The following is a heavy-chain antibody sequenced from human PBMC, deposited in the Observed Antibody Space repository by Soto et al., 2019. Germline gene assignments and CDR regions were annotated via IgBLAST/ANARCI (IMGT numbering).Heavy chain of an antibody. J-gene: IGHJ6*02. D-gene: IGHD3-3*01. CDR3: ATCVFPDGNPGTIFGANYGMDV. CDR1: GGTFSSYA. V-gene: IGHV1-69*12. Sequence: QVQLVQSGAEVKKPGSSVKVSCKASGGTFSSYAISWVRQAPGQGLEWMGGIIPIFGTANYAQKFQGRVTITADESTSTAYMELSSLRSEDTAVYYCATCVFPDGNPGTIFGANYGMDVWGQGTTVTVSS. CDR2: IIPIFGTA.